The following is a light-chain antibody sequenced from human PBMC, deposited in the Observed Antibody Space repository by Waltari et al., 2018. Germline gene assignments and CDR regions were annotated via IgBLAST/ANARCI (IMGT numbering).Light chain of an antibody. CDR1: NRDVGGYNF. V-gene: IGLV2-23*01. J-gene: IGLJ2*01. Sequence: QSALTQPASVSGSPGQWITISCTGTNRDVGGYNFFPWYQQHPGRAPKLIISEDIKRPSGVSNRFSGSKSGNTASLTISGLQAEDEAAYYCCSYAGRSTPSIFGGGTRLTVL. CDR2: EDI. CDR3: CSYAGRSTPSI.